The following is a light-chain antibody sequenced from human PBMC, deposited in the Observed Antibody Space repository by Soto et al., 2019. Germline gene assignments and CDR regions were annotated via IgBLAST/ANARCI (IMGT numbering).Light chain of an antibody. V-gene: IGKV1-39*01. Sequence: DIQMTQSPSSLSASVGDRVTITCRASQSISSYLNWYQQKTAKAPKILIYAASSLQSGVPSRFSGSGSGTDFTLTISSLQPEDFATYYCQQSYSTPRTFGQGTKVEIK. CDR1: QSISSY. CDR3: QQSYSTPRT. CDR2: AAS. J-gene: IGKJ1*01.